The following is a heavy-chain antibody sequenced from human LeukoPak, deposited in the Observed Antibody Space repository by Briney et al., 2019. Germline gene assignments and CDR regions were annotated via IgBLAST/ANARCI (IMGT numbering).Heavy chain of an antibody. D-gene: IGHD3-10*01. J-gene: IGHJ4*02. CDR3: ARDPLRITQRGYFEY. V-gene: IGHV3-53*05. CDR1: GFTVSSNY. CDR2: IYRGGST. Sequence: GGSLRLSCAASGFTVSSNYMSWARQAPGKGLEWVSLIYRGGSTYYADSVKGRFTISRDNSKNTLYLQMNSLRAEDTAVYYCARDPLRITQRGYFEYWGQGTLVTVSS.